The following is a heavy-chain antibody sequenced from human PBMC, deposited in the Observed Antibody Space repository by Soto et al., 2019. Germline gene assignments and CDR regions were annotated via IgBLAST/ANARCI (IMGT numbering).Heavy chain of an antibody. CDR1: GFTPTTTP. CDR2: ISGTAGRT. D-gene: IGHD5-18*01. Sequence: GGSLRLSCAGSGFTPTTTPLSWVRQPPGKGLEWVTTISGTAGRTYYVDSVKGRFFISRDNSKNTVTLQMNNPTLDDTAVYYCARDGKGDTAMDYYYYYYGMDVWGQGTTVTVSS. J-gene: IGHJ6*02. CDR3: ARDGKGDTAMDYYYYYYGMDV. V-gene: IGHV3-23*01.